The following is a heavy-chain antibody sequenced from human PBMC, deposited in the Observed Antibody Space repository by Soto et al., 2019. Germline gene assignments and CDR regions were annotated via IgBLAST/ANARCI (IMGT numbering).Heavy chain of an antibody. D-gene: IGHD2-21*01. CDR1: GYTFTTYD. CDR3: ARGGEQFNWLDP. J-gene: IGHJ5*02. CDR2: FSPYSGST. V-gene: IGHV1-8*02. Sequence: QVQLVQSGAEVKKPGASVRVSCKASGYTFTTYDINWVRQATGQGLEWMGWFSPYSGSTGFAEKYLGRVTLTRDTSINTAYMELSSLRSEDTAVYYCARGGEQFNWLDPWGQGPLVTVSS.